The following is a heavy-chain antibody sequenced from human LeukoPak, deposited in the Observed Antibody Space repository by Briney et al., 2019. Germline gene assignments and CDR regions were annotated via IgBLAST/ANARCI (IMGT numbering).Heavy chain of an antibody. J-gene: IGHJ3*01. D-gene: IGHD5-18*01. V-gene: IGHV4-59*08. CDR2: VRDNGEN. CDR1: GGSINAYY. CDR3: ARQPANTAAFDV. Sequence: PSETLSHTCTVSGGSINAYYWSWIRQPPGKGLEWIAYVRDNGENNYNPSLKSRVAISVDTANNQISLRLNFVTAADTAIYYCARQPANTAAFDVWGLGTMVTVSS.